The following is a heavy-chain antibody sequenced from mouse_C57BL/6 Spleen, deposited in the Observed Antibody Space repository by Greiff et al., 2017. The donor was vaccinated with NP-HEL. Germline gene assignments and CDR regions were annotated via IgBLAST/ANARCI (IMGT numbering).Heavy chain of an antibody. CDR2: IYPGGGDT. D-gene: IGHD2-3*01. CDR1: GYAFRSSW. V-gene: IGHV1-80*01. Sequence: VTLMESGAELVKPGASVKISCKASGYAFRSSWINWVKQRPGKGLEWFGQIYPGGGDTNYNGKFKGKATLTSDKSSSTAYMQLISLTSEDSAVYFCARSSDGYYPLDYWGQGTTLTVSS. CDR3: ARSSDGYYPLDY. J-gene: IGHJ2*01.